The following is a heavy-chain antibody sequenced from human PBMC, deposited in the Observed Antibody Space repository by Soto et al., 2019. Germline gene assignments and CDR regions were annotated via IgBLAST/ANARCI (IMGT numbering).Heavy chain of an antibody. J-gene: IGHJ4*02. V-gene: IGHV1-18*01. D-gene: IGHD2-2*01. CDR3: ARDDPPMHY. CDR2: ISAYNGNT. CDR1: GYTFTSYF. Sequence: QVQLVQSGADVKKPWASVKVTCKASGYTFTSYFISRVRQTPGQGLEWMGWISAYNGNTNYTQKLQGRFTMTTDTSTSTVYMELRSLRSDDTAVYYCARDDPPMHYWGQGIMVIVSS.